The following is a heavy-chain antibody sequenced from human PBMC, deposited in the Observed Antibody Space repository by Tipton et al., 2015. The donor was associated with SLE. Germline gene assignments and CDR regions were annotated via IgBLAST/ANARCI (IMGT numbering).Heavy chain of an antibody. CDR3: ARGDSGSWFFDY. Sequence: TLSLTCTVSGGSINSDNYYWAWIRQPPGKGLEWIGSVYYSGSTYYNPSLKSRVTISVDRSNNQFSLILSSVTAADTAVYYCARGDSGSWFFDYWGQGTLVTVSP. J-gene: IGHJ4*02. D-gene: IGHD1-26*01. V-gene: IGHV4-39*07. CDR2: VYYSGST. CDR1: GGSINSDNYY.